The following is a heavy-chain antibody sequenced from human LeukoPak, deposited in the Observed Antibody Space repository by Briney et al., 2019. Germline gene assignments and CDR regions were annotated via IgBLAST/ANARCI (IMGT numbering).Heavy chain of an antibody. CDR2: IYYSGST. Sequence: SPSETLSLTCTVSGGSISSSSYYWGWIRQPPGKGLEWIGSIYYSGSTYYNPSLKSRVTISVDTSKNQFSLKLSSVTAADTAVYYCARLRYSGYDAIDYWGQGTLVTVSS. J-gene: IGHJ4*02. V-gene: IGHV4-39*07. CDR1: GGSISSSSYY. D-gene: IGHD5-12*01. CDR3: ARLRYSGYDAIDY.